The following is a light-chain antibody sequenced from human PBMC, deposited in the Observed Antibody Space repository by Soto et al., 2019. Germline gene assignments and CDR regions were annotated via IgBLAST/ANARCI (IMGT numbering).Light chain of an antibody. V-gene: IGKV3-20*01. CDR2: DTS. J-gene: IGKJ2*01. CDR3: QQSGSSPRT. CDR1: QSVSNVY. Sequence: EIVLTQSPGTLSLSPGERATLSCRASQSVSNVYLAWYQQKPGQAPRLLIYDTSNRATGIPDRFSGSGSGTDFTLTISRLEPADFAVYYCQQSGSSPRTFGQGTKLEIK.